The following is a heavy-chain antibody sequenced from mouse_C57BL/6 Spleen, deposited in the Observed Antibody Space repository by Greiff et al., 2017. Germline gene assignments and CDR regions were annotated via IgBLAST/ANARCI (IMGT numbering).Heavy chain of an antibody. CDR1: GYTFTDYY. CDR2: INPYNGGT. CDR3: AISDYAMDY. D-gene: IGHD6-2*01. J-gene: IGHJ4*01. V-gene: IGHV1-19*01. Sequence: VQLQQSGPVLVKPGASVKMSCKASGYTFTDYYMNWVKQSHGKSLEWIGVINPYNGGTSYNQKFKGKATLTVDKSSSTAYMELNSLTSEDSAVYYCAISDYAMDYWGQGTSVTVSS.